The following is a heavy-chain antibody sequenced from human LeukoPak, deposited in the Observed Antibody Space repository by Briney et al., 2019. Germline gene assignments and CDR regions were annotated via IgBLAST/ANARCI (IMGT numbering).Heavy chain of an antibody. CDR3: ASGGGDYPSEYFQH. V-gene: IGHV1-18*01. Sequence: ASVKVSCKASGNTFTSLHISWVRQAPEQGLEWVGWISAKNDITKYAQKFQGRVTMTTDTPTSTAYMELANLRFDDTAVYYCASGGGDYPSEYFQHWGQGTVVTVSS. CDR2: ISAKNDIT. D-gene: IGHD4-17*01. CDR1: GNTFTSLH. J-gene: IGHJ1*01.